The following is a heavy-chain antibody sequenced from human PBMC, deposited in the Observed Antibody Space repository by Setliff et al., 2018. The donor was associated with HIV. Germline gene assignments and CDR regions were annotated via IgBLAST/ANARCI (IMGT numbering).Heavy chain of an antibody. J-gene: IGHJ4*02. CDR2: IYYSGST. CDR3: ARRAVAGTSFDY. Sequence: PSETLSLTCTVSGGSISRFYWSWIRQPPGKGLEWIGSIYYSGSTYYNPSLESRVTISVDPSKNHFSLRLSSVTAADTAVYYCARRAVAGTSFDYWGREPWSPSPQ. CDR1: GGSISRFY. D-gene: IGHD6-19*01. V-gene: IGHV4-59*05.